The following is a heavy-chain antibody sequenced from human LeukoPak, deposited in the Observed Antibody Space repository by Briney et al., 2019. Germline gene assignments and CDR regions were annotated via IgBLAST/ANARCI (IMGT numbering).Heavy chain of an antibody. V-gene: IGHV4-39*07. CDR1: GGSISSSSYY. CDR3: ARGPKGDYPYYYYYMDV. Sequence: PSETPSLTCTVSGGSISSSSYYWGWIRQPPGKGLEWIGSIYYSGSTYYNPSLKSRVTISVDTSKNQFSLKLSSVTAADTAVYYCARGPKGDYPYYYYYMDVWGKGTTVTISS. J-gene: IGHJ6*03. CDR2: IYYSGST. D-gene: IGHD4-17*01.